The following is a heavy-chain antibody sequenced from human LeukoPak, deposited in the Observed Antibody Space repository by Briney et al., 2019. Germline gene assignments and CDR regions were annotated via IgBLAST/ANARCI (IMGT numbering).Heavy chain of an antibody. CDR2: INPNRGGS. CDR3: ARVWDVEVATTQYQIPPYSSGWYDPGYGMDV. V-gene: IGHV1-2*02. Sequence: ASVKVSCKASGYTFTGYYMHWVRQAPGQGLAWMGWINPNRGGSNYAQKFEGRVTMTRDTSIRTAYLELSRLRSDGRDVYYRARVWDVEVATTQYQIPPYSSGWYDPGYGMDVWGQGTTVTVSS. CDR1: GYTFTGYY. J-gene: IGHJ6*02. D-gene: IGHD6-19*01.